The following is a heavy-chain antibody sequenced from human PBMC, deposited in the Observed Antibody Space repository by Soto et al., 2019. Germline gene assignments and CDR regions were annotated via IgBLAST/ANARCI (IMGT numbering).Heavy chain of an antibody. D-gene: IGHD1-20*01. CDR2: ISYDGNNR. V-gene: IGHV3-30*03. CDR1: GFTFSDYG. CDR3: TFGDNSFDY. Sequence: QVQLVESGGGVVQPGRSLRVSCAASGFTFSDYGIYWVRQAPGKGLEWVALISYDGNNREYGDSVKGGFTLSRDNSKNTLYLQMNSLRVEDTAVYYCTFGDNSFDYWGQGTLVTVSS. J-gene: IGHJ4*02.